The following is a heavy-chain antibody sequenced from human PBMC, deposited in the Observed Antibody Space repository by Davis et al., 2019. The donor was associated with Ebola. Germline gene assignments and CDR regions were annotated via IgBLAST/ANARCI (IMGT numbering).Heavy chain of an antibody. CDR3: ARPWYSGTYYDAYDI. J-gene: IGHJ3*02. Sequence: SETLSLTCAINGGSFSSYYWSWIRQTAGRGLEWIGEISHTGSTTYSPSLKGRVTMSLDTSKNQFSLKVTAVTAADTAVYYCARPWYSGTYYDAYDIWGQGTMVAVSS. V-gene: IGHV4-34*01. CDR2: ISHTGST. CDR1: GGSFSSYY. D-gene: IGHD1-26*01.